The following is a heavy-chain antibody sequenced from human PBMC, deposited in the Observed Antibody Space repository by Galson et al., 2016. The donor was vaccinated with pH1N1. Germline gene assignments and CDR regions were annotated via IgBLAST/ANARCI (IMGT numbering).Heavy chain of an antibody. D-gene: IGHD6-13*01. Sequence: CAASGFTFSDYWMHWARQAPGKGLGWVANIKQDGSQSYYLDSVKGRFTISRDNAKNSLYLQMNSLTAEDSALYYCVRAIGAAGAHWGQGTLVTVSS. J-gene: IGHJ4*02. CDR1: GFTFSDYW. CDR2: IKQDGSQS. V-gene: IGHV3-7*01. CDR3: VRAIGAAGAH.